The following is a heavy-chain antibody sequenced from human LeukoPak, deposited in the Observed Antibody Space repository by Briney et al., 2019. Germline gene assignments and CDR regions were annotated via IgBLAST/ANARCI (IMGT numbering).Heavy chain of an antibody. CDR3: AKDIGYSSSWYGMDV. V-gene: IGHV3-43D*04. J-gene: IGHJ6*04. CDR1: GFTFDDYA. CDR2: LSWDGGST. Sequence: GGSLRLSCAASGFTFDDYAMHWVRQAPGEGLEWVSLLSWDGGSTYYADSVKGRFTISRDNSKNSLYLQMNSLRAEDTALYYCAKDIGYSSSWYGMDVWGKGTTVTVSS. D-gene: IGHD6-13*01.